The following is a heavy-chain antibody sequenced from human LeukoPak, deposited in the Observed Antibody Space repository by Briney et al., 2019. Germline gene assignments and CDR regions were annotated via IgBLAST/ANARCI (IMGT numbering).Heavy chain of an antibody. CDR2: ISGSGGST. Sequence: GGSLRLSCAASGFTFSSYSMNWVRQAPGKGLEWVSAISGSGGSTYYADSVKGRFTISRDNSKNTLYLQMNSLRAEDTAVYYCAKGRYCSSTSCFRDYFDYWGQGTLVTVSS. J-gene: IGHJ4*02. CDR3: AKGRYCSSTSCFRDYFDY. CDR1: GFTFSSYS. D-gene: IGHD2-2*01. V-gene: IGHV3-23*01.